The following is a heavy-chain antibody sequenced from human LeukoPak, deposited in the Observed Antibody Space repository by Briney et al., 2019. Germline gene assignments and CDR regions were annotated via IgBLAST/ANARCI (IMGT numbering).Heavy chain of an antibody. CDR2: INPNSGGT. CDR1: GYTFTGYY. D-gene: IGHD2-2*01. CDR3: ARGDCSSTSCYVEYFQH. Sequence: ASVKVSCKASGYTFTGYYMHWVRQAPGQGLEWMGWINPNSGGTNYAQKFQGWVTMTRDTSISTAYMELSRLRSDDTAVYYCARGDCSSTSCYVEYFQHWGQGTLVTASS. V-gene: IGHV1-2*04. J-gene: IGHJ1*01.